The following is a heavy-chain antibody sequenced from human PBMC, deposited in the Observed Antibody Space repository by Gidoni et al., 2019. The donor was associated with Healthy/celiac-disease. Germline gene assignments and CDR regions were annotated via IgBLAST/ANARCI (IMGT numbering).Heavy chain of an antibody. V-gene: IGHV1-3*01. CDR3: ARDDTIFGWYYFDY. J-gene: IGHJ4*02. CDR2: IKAGNGNT. Sequence: QVQLVQSGAEVQKPGASVKVSCKASGYTFTSYAMHWERQDPGQRLEWMGWIKAGNGNTKYSQKYQGRVTITRDTSASTAYMELRSLRSEDTAVYYCARDDTIFGWYYFDYWGQGTLVTVSS. CDR1: GYTFTSYA. D-gene: IGHD3-3*01.